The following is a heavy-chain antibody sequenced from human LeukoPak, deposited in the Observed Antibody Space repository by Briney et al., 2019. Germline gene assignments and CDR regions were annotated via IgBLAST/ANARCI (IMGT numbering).Heavy chain of an antibody. V-gene: IGHV3-30*18. CDR3: AKTRPLDSSSWSHGDY. D-gene: IGHD6-13*01. J-gene: IGHJ4*02. Sequence: GGSLRLSCAASGFTFSSYGMHWVRQAPGKGLEWVAVISYDGSNKYYADSVKGRFTISRDNSKNTLYLQMNSLRAADTAVYYCAKTRPLDSSSWSHGDYWGQGTLVTVSS. CDR1: GFTFSSYG. CDR2: ISYDGSNK.